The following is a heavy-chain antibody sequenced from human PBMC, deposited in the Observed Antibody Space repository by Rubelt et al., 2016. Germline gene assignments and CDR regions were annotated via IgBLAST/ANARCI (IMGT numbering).Heavy chain of an antibody. CDR3: ATSGGNGGDFDY. J-gene: IGHJ4*02. V-gene: IGHV4-34*01. CDR1: GGSFSGYY. D-gene: IGHD4-23*01. Sequence: QVQLQQWGAGLLKPSETLSLTCAVYGGSFSGYYWSWIRQPPGKGLEWIGEINHSRSTNYNPSLKSRVTISVDTSKNQFSLKLSSVTAADTAVYYCATSGGNGGDFDYWGQGTLVTVSS. CDR2: INHSRST.